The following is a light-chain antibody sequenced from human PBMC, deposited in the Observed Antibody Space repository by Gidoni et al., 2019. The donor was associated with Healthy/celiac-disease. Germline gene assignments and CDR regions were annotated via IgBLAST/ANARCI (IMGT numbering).Light chain of an antibody. V-gene: IGKV3-11*01. CDR3: QQRSNWPPGFT. J-gene: IGKJ3*01. CDR1: QIVSSY. CDR2: DAS. Sequence: EIVLTPSPATLSLSPEERATLSCRASQIVSSYLAWYQQKPGQAPRLLIYDASNRATGIPARFSGSGSGTDFTLTISSLEPEDFAVYYCQQRSNWPPGFTFGPGTKVDIK.